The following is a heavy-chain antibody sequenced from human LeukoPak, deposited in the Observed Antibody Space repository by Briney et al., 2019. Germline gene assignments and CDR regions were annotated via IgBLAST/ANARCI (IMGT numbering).Heavy chain of an antibody. CDR2: INHSGST. Sequence: PSETLSLTCAVYGGSFSGYYWSWIRQPPGKGLEWIGEINHSGSTNYNPSLKSRVTISVDTSKNQFSLKLSSVTAADTAVYYCARKKNHYYHSNSQATSTFDYWGQGTLVTVSS. CDR1: GGSFSGYY. J-gene: IGHJ4*02. D-gene: IGHD3-22*01. CDR3: ARKKNHYYHSNSQATSTFDY. V-gene: IGHV4-34*01.